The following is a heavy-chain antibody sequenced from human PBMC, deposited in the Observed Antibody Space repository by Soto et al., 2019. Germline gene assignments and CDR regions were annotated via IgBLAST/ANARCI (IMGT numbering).Heavy chain of an antibody. Sequence: QVQLQESGPGLVKPSGTLSLTCAVSGVSISSHDWWTWVRQPPGKGLEWIGESHQSGSTNYNSSLGSRVNIEVDTSKNQFSLNLRSVTVADTAVYYCATRDNTRFFWGQGTLVTVST. D-gene: IGHD1-20*01. CDR3: ATRDNTRFF. V-gene: IGHV4-4*02. J-gene: IGHJ4*02. CDR2: SHQSGST. CDR1: GVSISSHDW.